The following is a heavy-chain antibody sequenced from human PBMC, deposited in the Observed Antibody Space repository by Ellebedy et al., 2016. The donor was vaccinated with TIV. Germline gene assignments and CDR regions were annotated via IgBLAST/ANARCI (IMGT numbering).Heavy chain of an antibody. Sequence: GESLKISXAASGFIFGSYGMHWVRQAPGKGLEWVTVISYEGSNEYYADSVKGRFTISRDNSKNTLYLQMNSLRAEDTAVYYCARGGTNSYDSSSYPDFDYWGQGTLVTVSS. D-gene: IGHD3-22*01. CDR1: GFIFGSYG. CDR2: ISYEGSNE. V-gene: IGHV3-30-3*01. J-gene: IGHJ4*02. CDR3: ARGGTNSYDSSSYPDFDY.